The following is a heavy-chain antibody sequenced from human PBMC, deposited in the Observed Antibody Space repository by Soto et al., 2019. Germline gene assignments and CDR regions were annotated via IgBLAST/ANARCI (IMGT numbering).Heavy chain of an antibody. J-gene: IGHJ4*02. Sequence: SETLSLTCIVSGGSISSVSYFWAWIRQPPGKGLEWIGRMYYSGTTYYKPSLASRVMISVDTPKNQFSLKLSSVSAADTAVYYCESLDPRAYCSDGSCQPDYWGQGTLVTVSS. CDR3: ESLDPRAYCSDGSCQPDY. CDR1: GGSISSVSYF. D-gene: IGHD2-15*01. CDR2: MYYSGTT. V-gene: IGHV4-39*01.